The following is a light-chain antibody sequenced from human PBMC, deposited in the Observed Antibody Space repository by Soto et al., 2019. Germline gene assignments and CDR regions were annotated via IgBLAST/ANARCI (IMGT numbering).Light chain of an antibody. CDR1: SSNIGAPYD. CDR2: GND. Sequence: QAVVTQPPSVSGAPGQRDTISCSGSSSNIGAPYDVHWYQHLPGTAPKLLLSGNDNRPSGVPDRFSGSRSGTSASLAITGLQAEDEADYYCQSYDSSLSAWVFGGGTKVTVL. V-gene: IGLV1-40*01. J-gene: IGLJ3*02. CDR3: QSYDSSLSAWV.